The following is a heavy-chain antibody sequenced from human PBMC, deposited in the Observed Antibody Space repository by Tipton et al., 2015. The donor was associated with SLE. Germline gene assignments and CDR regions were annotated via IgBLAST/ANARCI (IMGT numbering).Heavy chain of an antibody. Sequence: TLSLTCTVSGGSISSSSYYWGWIRQPPGKGLEWIGSIYYSGSTYYNASLKSRVTPSVDTSKNQFSLKLSSVTAADTAVYYCAREGCSSTSCYTGGWFGSWGQGTLVTVSS. CDR3: AREGCSSTSCYTGGWFGS. CDR2: IYYSGST. CDR1: GGSISSSSYY. D-gene: IGHD2-2*02. V-gene: IGHV4-39*07. J-gene: IGHJ5*01.